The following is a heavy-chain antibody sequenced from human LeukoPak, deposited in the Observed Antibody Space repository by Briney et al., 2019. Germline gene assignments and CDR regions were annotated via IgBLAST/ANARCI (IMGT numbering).Heavy chain of an antibody. CDR2: IYYSGST. Sequence: PSETLSLTCTVSGGSISSSSYYWGWIRQPPGKGLEWIGYIYYSGSTYYNPSLKSRVTISVDTSKNQFSLKLSSVTAADTAVYYCARDAYGDAFVIWGQGTMVTVSS. CDR3: ARDAYGDAFVI. CDR1: GGSISSSSYY. D-gene: IGHD3-10*01. V-gene: IGHV4-39*07. J-gene: IGHJ3*02.